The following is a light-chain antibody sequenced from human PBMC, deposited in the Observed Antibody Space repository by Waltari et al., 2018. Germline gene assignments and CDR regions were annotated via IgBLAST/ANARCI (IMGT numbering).Light chain of an antibody. CDR1: SSDIGRYNL. CDR2: EVT. J-gene: IGLJ1*01. CDR3: CSYAGSATFV. Sequence: QSALTQPASVSGSPGQSITISCPGASSDIGRYNLVSWYQHHPGKAPKLIIYEVTKRPSGVSFRFSGSKSGNTASLTISGLQAEDESLYYCCSYAGSATFVLGTGTKVTVL. V-gene: IGLV2-23*02.